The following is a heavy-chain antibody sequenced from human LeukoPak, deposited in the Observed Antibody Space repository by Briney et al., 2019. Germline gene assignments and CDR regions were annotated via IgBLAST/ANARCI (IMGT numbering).Heavy chain of an antibody. CDR3: ARVRLYYYGSGSLPKLYYFDY. J-gene: IGHJ4*02. V-gene: IGHV4-39*07. D-gene: IGHD3-10*01. Sequence: PSETLSLTCTVSGGSISSSSYYWGWIRQPPGKGLEWIGSIYYSGSTYYNPSLKSRVTISVDTSKNQFSLKLSSVTAADTAVYYCARVRLYYYGSGSLPKLYYFDYWGQGTLVTVSS. CDR1: GGSISSSSYY. CDR2: IYYSGST.